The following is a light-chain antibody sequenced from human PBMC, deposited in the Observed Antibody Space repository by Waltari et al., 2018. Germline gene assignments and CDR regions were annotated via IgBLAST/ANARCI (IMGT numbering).Light chain of an antibody. CDR3: QHYVRLPAT. J-gene: IGKJ1*01. CDR1: QSISSW. CDR2: GAS. V-gene: IGKV1-5*01. Sequence: DIQMTQSPSTLSASVGDRVTITCRASQSISSWLAWYQQKPGQAPKLLIYGASTRATGIPDRFTGSGSGTDFSLTISSLEPEDFAIYFCQHYVRLPATFGQGTKVEIK.